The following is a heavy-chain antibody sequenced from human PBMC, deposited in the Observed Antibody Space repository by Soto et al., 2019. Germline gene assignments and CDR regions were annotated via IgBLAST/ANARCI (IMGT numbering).Heavy chain of an antibody. CDR3: ARIPPPTVTTDY. D-gene: IGHD4-17*01. CDR1: GFTFSSYS. CDR2: ISSSSSYI. J-gene: IGHJ4*02. Sequence: GGSLRLSCAASGFTFSSYSMNWVRQAPGKGLEWVSSISSSSSYIYYADSVKGRFTISRDNAKNSLYLQMNSLRAEDTALYYCARIPPPTVTTDYWGQGTLVTVSS. V-gene: IGHV3-21*01.